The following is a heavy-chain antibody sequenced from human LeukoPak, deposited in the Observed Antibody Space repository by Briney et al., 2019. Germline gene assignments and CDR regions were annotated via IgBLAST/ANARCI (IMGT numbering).Heavy chain of an antibody. Sequence: SETLSLTCTVSGGSISSYYWSWIRQPAGKGLEWIGRIYTSGSTNYTPSLKSRVTMSVDTSKNQFSLKLSSVTAADTAVYCARARRCSSTSCYFDRYFDLWGRGTLVTVSS. CDR1: GGSISSYY. V-gene: IGHV4-4*07. D-gene: IGHD2-2*01. CDR2: IYTSGST. CDR3: ARARRCSSTSCYFDRYFDL. J-gene: IGHJ2*01.